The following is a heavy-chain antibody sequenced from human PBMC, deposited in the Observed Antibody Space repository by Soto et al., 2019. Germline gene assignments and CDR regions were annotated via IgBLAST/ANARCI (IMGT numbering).Heavy chain of an antibody. CDR1: GFTFSSYA. V-gene: IGHV3-23*01. D-gene: IGHD2-2*01. CDR2: ISGSGGST. Sequence: GGSLRLSCAASGFTFSSYAMSWVRQAPGKGLEWVSAISGSGGSTYYADSVKGRFTISRDNSKNTLYLQMHSLRAEDTAVYYCAKDSPTDIVVVPAAMRDAFDIWGQGTMVTVSS. J-gene: IGHJ3*02. CDR3: AKDSPTDIVVVPAAMRDAFDI.